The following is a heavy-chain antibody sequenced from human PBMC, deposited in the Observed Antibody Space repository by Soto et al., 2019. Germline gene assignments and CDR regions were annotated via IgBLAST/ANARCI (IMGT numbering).Heavy chain of an antibody. CDR1: GFTFSSYA. J-gene: IGHJ6*02. CDR3: AKVVVPAAMVNYYYGMDV. V-gene: IGHV3-23*01. D-gene: IGHD2-2*01. CDR2: TTGDGDNK. Sequence: GGSLRLSCAASGFTFSSYAMSWVRQAPGKGLEWVAATTGDGDNKYYADSVKGRFTISRDNSKNTLYLQMNSLRAEDMADYYCAKVVVPAAMVNYYYGMDVWGQGTTVTVSS.